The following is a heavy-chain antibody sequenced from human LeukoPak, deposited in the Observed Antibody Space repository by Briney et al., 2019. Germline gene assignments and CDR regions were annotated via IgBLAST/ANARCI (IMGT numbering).Heavy chain of an antibody. J-gene: IGHJ4*02. D-gene: IGHD5-18*01. CDR3: ARADTAMVDYFDY. V-gene: IGHV1-3*01. Sequence: GASVKVSCKASGYTFTSYAMHWVRQAPGQRLEWMGWINAGNGNTKYSQKFQGRVTITRDISASTAYMELSSLRSEDTAVYYCARADTAMVDYFDYWGQGTLVTVSS. CDR1: GYTFTSYA. CDR2: INAGNGNT.